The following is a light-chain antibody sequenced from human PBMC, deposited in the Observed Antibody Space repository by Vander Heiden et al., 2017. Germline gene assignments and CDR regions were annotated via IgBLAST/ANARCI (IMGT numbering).Light chain of an antibody. CDR3: QENNGYPLT. CDR2: AAS. CDR1: QGISSW. V-gene: IGKV1D-16*01. Sequence: DLQMTESPSLLSASVGDRVTITCRASQGISSWLDWYQQKPEKAPKSLIYAASSLQSGVPSRFSGSGAGTDFTLTSSSLHPEDFANYYCQENNGYPLTFGGGTKVEIK. J-gene: IGKJ4*01.